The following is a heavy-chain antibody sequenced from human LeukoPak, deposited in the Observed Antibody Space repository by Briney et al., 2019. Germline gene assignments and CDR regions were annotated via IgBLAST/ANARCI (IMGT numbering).Heavy chain of an antibody. J-gene: IGHJ4*02. CDR3: ARGLWGVTLIRGVPPPFDY. CDR1: VFTVSNSY. Sequence: GGSLRLSCAASVFTVSNSYMNWARQTPGKGLEWVSVVYRGGGTFYAVSVKGRFTISRDNSKNTLFLQMSSLRADDTAVYFCARGLWGVTLIRGVPPPFDYWGQGTIVTVSS. CDR2: VYRGGGT. V-gene: IGHV3-53*01. D-gene: IGHD3-10*01.